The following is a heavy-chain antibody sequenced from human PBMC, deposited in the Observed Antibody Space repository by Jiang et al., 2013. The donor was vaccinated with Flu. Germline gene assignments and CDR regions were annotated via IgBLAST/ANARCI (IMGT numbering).Heavy chain of an antibody. CDR1: GTPSAVVTG. D-gene: IGHD6-19*01. V-gene: IGHV4-28*01. Sequence: PGLVKPSDTLSLTCAVSGTPSAVVTGGAGSGSPQGRDWSGLGTSIIVGAPTTTVPQESSHHVSRHVQNQFSLKLSSVTAVDTAVYYCARSPREGSWHNWFDPWGQGTLVTVSS. CDR2: SIIVGAP. CDR3: ARSPREGSWHNWFDP. J-gene: IGHJ5*02.